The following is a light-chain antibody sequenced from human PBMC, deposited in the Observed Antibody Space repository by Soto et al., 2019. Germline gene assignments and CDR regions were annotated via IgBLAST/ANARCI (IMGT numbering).Light chain of an antibody. CDR3: QQYGGSPAT. Sequence: DIVLTQSPGTLSVSPGERATLSCRASQSVSSNYLAWYQQKPGQAPRLLIYGASSRATGVRDRFSASGSGTDFTLTISRLEPEDFAVYYCQQYGGSPATFGGGTKVEI. J-gene: IGKJ4*01. CDR1: QSVSSNY. CDR2: GAS. V-gene: IGKV3-20*01.